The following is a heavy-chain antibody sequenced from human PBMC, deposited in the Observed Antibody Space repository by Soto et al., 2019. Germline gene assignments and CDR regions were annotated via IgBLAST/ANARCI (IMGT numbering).Heavy chain of an antibody. CDR1: GGSFSDYI. CDR2: INHSGSA. Sequence: PSETLSLTCDVYGGSFSDYIWTWIRQTPGKGLQWIGQINHSGSANYNPSLKSRVTISVHTSSSQFSLELSSVTAADTAVYYCARGLISGSHYSGGWYYFDFWGQGTQVTVSS. J-gene: IGHJ4*02. D-gene: IGHD1-26*01. CDR3: ARGLISGSHYSGGWYYFDF. V-gene: IGHV4-34*01.